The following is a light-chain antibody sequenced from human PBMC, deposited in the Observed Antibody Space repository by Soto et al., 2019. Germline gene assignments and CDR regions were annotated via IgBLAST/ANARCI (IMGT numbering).Light chain of an antibody. V-gene: IGKV3-11*01. CDR1: QSVSSY. CDR2: DAS. Sequence: EIALTKSPATLTLSPGARATLSCRASQSVSSYLAGYQQKPGQAPRLLIYDASTRATGIPARFCGSGSGTDFSLTISSLEPEDFAVYYCQQRSSWSPEITFGQGTRREIK. CDR3: QQRSSWSPEIT. J-gene: IGKJ5*01.